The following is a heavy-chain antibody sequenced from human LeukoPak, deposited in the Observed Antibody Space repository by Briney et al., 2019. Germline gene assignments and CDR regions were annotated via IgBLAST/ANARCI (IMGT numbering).Heavy chain of an antibody. V-gene: IGHV4-61*01. CDR3: ARGHYYDSSGYSPFDY. CDR2: IYYSRST. J-gene: IGHJ4*02. Sequence: SETLSLTCTASGSSMSSDYYWGWIRQPPGKGREWSGYIYYSRSTNYNPSLKSRVTISVDTSKNQFSLKLSSVTAADTAVYYCARGHYYDSSGYSPFDYWGQGTLVTVSS. D-gene: IGHD3-22*01. CDR1: GSSMSSDYY.